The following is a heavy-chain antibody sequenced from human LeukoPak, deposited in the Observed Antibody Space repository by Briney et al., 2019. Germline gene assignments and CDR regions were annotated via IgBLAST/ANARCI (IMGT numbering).Heavy chain of an antibody. CDR1: GFTFSSYG. Sequence: GGSLRLSCAASGFTFSSYGMHWVRQAPGKGLEWVAFIRYDGSNKYYADSVKGRFTISRDNSKNTLYLQMNSLRAEDTAVYYCAKDFSTDRIAAAGRGYLDYWGQGTLVTVSS. CDR3: AKDFSTDRIAAAGRGYLDY. V-gene: IGHV3-30*02. CDR2: IRYDGSNK. D-gene: IGHD6-13*01. J-gene: IGHJ4*02.